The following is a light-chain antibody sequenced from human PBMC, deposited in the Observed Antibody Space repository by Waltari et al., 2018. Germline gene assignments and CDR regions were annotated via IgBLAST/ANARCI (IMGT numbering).Light chain of an antibody. CDR2: AGS. Sequence: AIRLTQSPSSLSASTGDRFTITCRASQGISSYLGWYQQKPGKAPKLLIYAGSTLQSGVPSRFSGSGFGTDFTLTITCLQSEDFATYYCQQYYAYPGTFGQGTKVEI. V-gene: IGKV1-8*01. CDR1: QGISSY. CDR3: QQYYAYPGT. J-gene: IGKJ1*01.